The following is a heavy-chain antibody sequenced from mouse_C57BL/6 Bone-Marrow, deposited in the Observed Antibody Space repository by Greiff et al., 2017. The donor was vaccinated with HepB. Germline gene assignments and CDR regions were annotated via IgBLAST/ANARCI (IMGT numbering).Heavy chain of an antibody. CDR2: IDPSDSYT. Sequence: QVQLQQPGAELVMPGASVKLSCKASGYTFTSYWMHWVKQRPGQGLEWIGEIDPSDSYTNYNQKFKGKSTLTVDKSSSTAYMQLISLTSEDSAVYYCARSDYGSSYWYFDVWGTGTTVTVSS. CDR1: GYTFTSYW. CDR3: ARSDYGSSYWYFDV. J-gene: IGHJ1*03. D-gene: IGHD1-1*01. V-gene: IGHV1-69*01.